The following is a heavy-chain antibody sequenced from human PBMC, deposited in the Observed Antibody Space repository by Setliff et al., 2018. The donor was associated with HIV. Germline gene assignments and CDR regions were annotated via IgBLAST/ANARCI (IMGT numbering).Heavy chain of an antibody. CDR3: ASHPPWLDRAEYFQH. CDR2: ISAYNGNR. CDR1: GYTFNSYA. J-gene: IGHJ1*01. Sequence: ASVKVSCKTSGYTFNSYAISWVGQAPGQGLEWMGWISAYNGNRNYAKKFQGRVTVTKDSSTSIAYMELRNLRSDDTAVYYCASHPPWLDRAEYFQHWGQGTLVTVSS. V-gene: IGHV1-18*01. D-gene: IGHD6-19*01.